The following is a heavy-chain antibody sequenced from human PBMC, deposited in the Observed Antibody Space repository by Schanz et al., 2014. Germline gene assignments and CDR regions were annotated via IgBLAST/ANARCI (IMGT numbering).Heavy chain of an antibody. CDR1: GFTFSSYA. V-gene: IGHV3-30-3*01. Sequence: QVQLLQFGGGVVQPGRSLRLSCAASGFTFSSYAMHWVRQAPGKGLEWVALISNDGSIKYYADSVEGRFTISRDNSRNTLYLQMNTLRAEDTAVYYCARDRGYCSGGSCLTFDYWGQGTLXTVSS. J-gene: IGHJ4*02. CDR2: ISNDGSIK. CDR3: ARDRGYCSGGSCLTFDY. D-gene: IGHD2-15*01.